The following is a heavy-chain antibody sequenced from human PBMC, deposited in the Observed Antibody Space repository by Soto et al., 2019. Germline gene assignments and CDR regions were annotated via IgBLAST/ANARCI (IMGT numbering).Heavy chain of an antibody. CDR2: IIPIFGTA. V-gene: IGHV1-69*06. D-gene: IGHD3-22*01. Sequence: ASVKVSCKASGGTFSSYAISWVRQAPGQGLEWMGGIIPIFGTANYAQKFQGRVTITADKSTSTAYMELSSLRSEDTAVYYCATAYYYDSSGYYSSFDYWGQGTLVTVSS. CDR3: ATAYYYDSSGYYSSFDY. J-gene: IGHJ4*02. CDR1: GGTFSSYA.